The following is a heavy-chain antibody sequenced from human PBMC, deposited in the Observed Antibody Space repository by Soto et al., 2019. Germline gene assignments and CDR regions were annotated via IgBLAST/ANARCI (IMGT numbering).Heavy chain of an antibody. CDR3: AKFGGSGSYYNDIYMDV. J-gene: IGHJ6*03. V-gene: IGHV3-23*01. Sequence: GGSLRLSCAASGFTFSSYAMTWVRQTPGKGLEWVSGIRGSGDSTFYADSVKGRFTISRDNSKNTLYLQMNSLRAEDTAVYYCAKFGGSGSYYNDIYMDVWGKGTTVTVSS. CDR1: GFTFSSYA. CDR2: IRGSGDST. D-gene: IGHD3-10*01.